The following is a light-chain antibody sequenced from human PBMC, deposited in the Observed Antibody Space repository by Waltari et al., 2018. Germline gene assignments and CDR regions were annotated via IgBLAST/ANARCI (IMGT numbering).Light chain of an antibody. J-gene: IGKJ2*03. Sequence: EIVMTQSPAYLSVSPRERATLSCRASQSVGNNLAWYQQKRGQAPRLRIYDASTRTTGTPDRFSGRGSGTEFTLTISSLQSEDVAVYFCQQYNNWPPVSFGQGTKLEIK. CDR2: DAS. V-gene: IGKV3-15*01. CDR1: QSVGNN. CDR3: QQYNNWPPVS.